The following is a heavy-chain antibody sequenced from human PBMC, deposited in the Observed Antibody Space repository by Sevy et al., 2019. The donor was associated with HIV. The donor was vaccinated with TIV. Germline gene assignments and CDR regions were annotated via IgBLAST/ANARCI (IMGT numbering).Heavy chain of an antibody. J-gene: IGHJ4*02. D-gene: IGHD2-21*02. V-gene: IGHV3-30-3*01. Sequence: GGSLRLSCAASGFTFSSYAMHWVRQAPGKGLEWVAVISYDGSNKYYADSVKGRFTISRDNSKNTLYLQMNSLRAEDTAVCYCAAEGDHIYNSHFDYWGQGTLVTVSS. CDR3: AAEGDHIYNSHFDY. CDR1: GFTFSSYA. CDR2: ISYDGSNK.